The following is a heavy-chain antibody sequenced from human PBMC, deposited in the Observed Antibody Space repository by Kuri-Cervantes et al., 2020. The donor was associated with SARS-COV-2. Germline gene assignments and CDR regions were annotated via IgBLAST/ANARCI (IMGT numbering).Heavy chain of an antibody. J-gene: IGHJ6*03. D-gene: IGHD3-3*01. CDR1: GGSISSGSYY. CDR3: ARGSVGAIFGVVTHYYYMDV. Sequence: SETLSLTCNVSGGSISSGSYYWGWIRQPPGKGLEWIANINYIGSTYYNPSLKSRVTISVDTSKNQFSLKLSSVTAADTAVYYCARGSVGAIFGVVTHYYYMDVWGKGTTVTVSS. CDR2: INYIGST. V-gene: IGHV4-39*01.